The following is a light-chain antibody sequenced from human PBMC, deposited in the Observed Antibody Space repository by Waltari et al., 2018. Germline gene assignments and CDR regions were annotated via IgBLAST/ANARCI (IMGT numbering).Light chain of an antibody. J-gene: IGLJ1*01. CDR3: YSRDSSGDHLRV. Sequence: SSELTQDPAVSVALGHTVRLTCQGDSLRGYYASWYQQKPGQAPVLVIYGKNNRPSGIPDRFSGSSSGNTASLTITGAQAEDEAEYYCYSRDSSGDHLRVFGAGTKVTVL. CDR2: GKN. CDR1: SLRGYY. V-gene: IGLV3-19*01.